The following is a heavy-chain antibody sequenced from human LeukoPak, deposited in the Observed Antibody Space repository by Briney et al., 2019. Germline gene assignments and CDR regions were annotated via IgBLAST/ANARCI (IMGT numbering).Heavy chain of an antibody. Sequence: GGSLRLSCAASGFTFSSYAMSWVRQAPGKGPEWVSAISGSGGSTYYADSVKGRFTISRDNSKNTLYLQMNSLRAEDTAVYYCARAQIQLWTTPQYYFDYWGQGTLVTVSS. V-gene: IGHV3-23*01. J-gene: IGHJ4*02. CDR2: ISGSGGST. CDR1: GFTFSSYA. CDR3: ARAQIQLWTTPQYYFDY. D-gene: IGHD5-18*01.